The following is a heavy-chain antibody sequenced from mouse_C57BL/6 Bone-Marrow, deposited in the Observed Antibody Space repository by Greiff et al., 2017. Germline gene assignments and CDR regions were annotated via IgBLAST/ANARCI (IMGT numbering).Heavy chain of an antibody. CDR1: GYTFTSYW. D-gene: IGHD3-2*02. CDR2: IYPGSGST. Sequence: VQLQQPGAELVKPGASVKMSCKASGYTFTSYWITRVKQRPGQGLEWIGDIYPGSGSTNYNEKFKSKATLTVDTSSSTAYMQLSSLTSEDSAVXYCARGGKGTAQVCAYWGQGTLVTVSA. CDR3: ARGGKGTAQVCAY. V-gene: IGHV1-55*01. J-gene: IGHJ3*01.